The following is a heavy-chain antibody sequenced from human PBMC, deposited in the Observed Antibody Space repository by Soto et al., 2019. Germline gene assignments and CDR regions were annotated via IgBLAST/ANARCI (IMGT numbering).Heavy chain of an antibody. D-gene: IGHD5-18*01. V-gene: IGHV3-30*03. Sequence: QVQLVESGGGVVQPGRSLRLSCAASGFTFSSYGMHWVRQAPGKGLEWVAVISYDGSNKYYADSGKGRFTISRDNSKNTLYLQMNSLRAEDTAVYYCARSGYSYGYGWFDPWGQGTLVTVSS. CDR1: GFTFSSYG. CDR3: ARSGYSYGYGWFDP. CDR2: ISYDGSNK. J-gene: IGHJ5*02.